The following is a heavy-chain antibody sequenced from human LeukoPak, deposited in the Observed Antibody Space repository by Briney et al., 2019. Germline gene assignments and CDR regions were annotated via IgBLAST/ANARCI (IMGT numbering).Heavy chain of an antibody. CDR1: GLTVSSNR. J-gene: IGHJ4*02. D-gene: IGHD6-19*01. Sequence: GGSLRLSCAVSGLTVSSNRMSWVRQAPGKGLEWLAIICSDNIKQYSDSAKGRFTISRDDSKNMLYLQMNSLRADDSAIYYCVGDVLRSRGSFWGQGTLVTVSS. CDR3: VGDVLRSRGSF. V-gene: IGHV3-53*01. CDR2: ICSDNIK.